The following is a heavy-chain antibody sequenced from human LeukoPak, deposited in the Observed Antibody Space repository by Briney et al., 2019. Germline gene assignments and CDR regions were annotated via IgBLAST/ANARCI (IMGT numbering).Heavy chain of an antibody. Sequence: PGGSLRLSCAASGFTFSSYAMSWVRQAPGKGLEWVSAISGSGGSTYYADSVKGRFTISRGNSKNTLYLQMNSLTAGDTAVYYCARGPPRGKYYYMDVWGKGTTVTVSS. CDR2: ISGSGGST. D-gene: IGHD1-1*01. V-gene: IGHV3-23*01. CDR3: ARGPPRGKYYYMDV. CDR1: GFTFSSYA. J-gene: IGHJ6*03.